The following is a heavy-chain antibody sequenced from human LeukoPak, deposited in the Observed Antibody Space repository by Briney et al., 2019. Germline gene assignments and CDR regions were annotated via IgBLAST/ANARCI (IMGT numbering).Heavy chain of an antibody. CDR3: ARALPGCYSTNCYGLDY. V-gene: IGHV7-4-1*02. J-gene: IGHJ4*02. CDR1: GYTLTSDG. Sequence: GASVKVSCKASGYTLTSDGMNWVRQAPGQGLQWMGWINTNTGNPTYAQGFTGRFVFSLDTSVSTAYLQISSLKAEDTAVYYCARALPGCYSTNCYGLDYWGQGTLVTVSS. CDR2: INTNTGNP. D-gene: IGHD2-2*01.